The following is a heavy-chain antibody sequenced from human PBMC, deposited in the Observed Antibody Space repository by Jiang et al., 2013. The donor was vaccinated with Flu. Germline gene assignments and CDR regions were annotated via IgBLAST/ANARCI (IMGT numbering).Heavy chain of an antibody. Sequence: GLVKPSETLSLTCTVSGGSISSSSYYWGWIRQPPGKGLEWIGSIYYSGSTYYNPSLKSRVTISVDTSKNQFSLKLSSVTAADTAVYYCARAGGSFWSGYFRAHYYYYYGMDVWGQGTTVTVSS. D-gene: IGHD3-3*01. V-gene: IGHV4-39*07. J-gene: IGHJ6*02. CDR2: IYYSGST. CDR1: GGSISSSSYY. CDR3: ARAGGSFWSGYFRAHYYYYYGMDV.